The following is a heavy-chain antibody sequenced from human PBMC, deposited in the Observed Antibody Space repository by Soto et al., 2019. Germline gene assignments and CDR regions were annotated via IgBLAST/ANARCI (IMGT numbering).Heavy chain of an antibody. CDR1: GFTFSRSG. Sequence: GGSLRLSCAASGFTFSRSGMHWVRQAPGKGLEWVAVIPYDGSHKYYADSVKGRFTISRDNSKNTLYLQMDSLRPEDTAVYYCAKLLVLEGEVQDFDYWGQGTLVTVSS. J-gene: IGHJ4*02. D-gene: IGHD3-3*01. V-gene: IGHV3-30*18. CDR3: AKLLVLEGEVQDFDY. CDR2: IPYDGSHK.